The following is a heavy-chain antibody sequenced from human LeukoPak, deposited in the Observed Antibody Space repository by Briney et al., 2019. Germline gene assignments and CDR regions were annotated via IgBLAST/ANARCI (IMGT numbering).Heavy chain of an antibody. D-gene: IGHD6-13*01. CDR1: GYTFTSYG. J-gene: IGHJ4*02. V-gene: IGHV1-18*01. Sequence: AASVKVSCKASGYTFTSYGISWVRRAPGQGLEWMGWISAYNGNTNYAQKLQGRVTMTTDTSTSTAYMELRSLRSDDTAVYYCARGRAAAGYLNFDYWGQGTLVTVSS. CDR3: ARGRAAAGYLNFDY. CDR2: ISAYNGNT.